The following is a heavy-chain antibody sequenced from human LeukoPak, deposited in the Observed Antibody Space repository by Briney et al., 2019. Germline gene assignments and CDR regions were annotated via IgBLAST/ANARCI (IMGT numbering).Heavy chain of an antibody. CDR3: ARDSGYSYGHGGYYFDY. CDR1: GFTFSSYS. V-gene: IGHV3-48*04. J-gene: IGHJ4*02. Sequence: GGSLRLSCAASGFTFSSYSMNWVRQAPGKGLEWVSYISSSGSTIYYADSVKGRFTISRDNAKNSLYLQMNSLRAEDTAVYYCARDSGYSYGHGGYYFDYWGQGTLVTVSS. CDR2: ISSSGSTI. D-gene: IGHD5-18*01.